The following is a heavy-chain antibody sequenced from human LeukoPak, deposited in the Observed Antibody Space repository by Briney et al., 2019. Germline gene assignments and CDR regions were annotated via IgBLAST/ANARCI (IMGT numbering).Heavy chain of an antibody. CDR3: ARRQTSFGP. CDR1: GFAFSSYW. Sequence: AESLRLSCAVSGFAFSSYWMSWVRQAPGKGQEWVANIKRDGSEISYVDSVKGRFTISRDNAKNSLFLQMNTLRAEDTAVYYCARRQTSFGPWGQGNLVTVSS. V-gene: IGHV3-7*01. J-gene: IGHJ5*02. CDR2: IKRDGSEI.